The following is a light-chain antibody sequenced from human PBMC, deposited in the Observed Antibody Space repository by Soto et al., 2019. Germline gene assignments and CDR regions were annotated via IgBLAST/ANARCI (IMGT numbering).Light chain of an antibody. Sequence: DIQMTQSPSSLSASVGDRVTSTCRPSQTISNFLSWYQQKSGSAPKLLIYAASNLQSGVPSRFSGSGSGAVFTLTISSLQPEDFATYYSQQSFSFPHTLGQGTQVELK. CDR3: QQSFSFPHT. J-gene: IGKJ1*01. V-gene: IGKV1-39*01. CDR2: AAS. CDR1: QTISNF.